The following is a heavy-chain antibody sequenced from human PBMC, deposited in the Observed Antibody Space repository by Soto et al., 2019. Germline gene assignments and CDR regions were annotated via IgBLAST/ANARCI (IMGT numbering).Heavy chain of an antibody. V-gene: IGHV3-30*18. J-gene: IGHJ4*02. D-gene: IGHD1-26*01. CDR1: GFTFSRYG. Sequence: QVQLVESWGGVVQPGRSLRLSCAASGFTFSRYGMHWVRQAPGKGLAWVAVISYDGSNKYYADSVKGRFTISRDNSNTPLYLQMNSLRAEDTAVYYCAKDPYSGSYSDIAYWGQGTLVTVAS. CDR3: AKDPYSGSYSDIAY. CDR2: ISYDGSNK.